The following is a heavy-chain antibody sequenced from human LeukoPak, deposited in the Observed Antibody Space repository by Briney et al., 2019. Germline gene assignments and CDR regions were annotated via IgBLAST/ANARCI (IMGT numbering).Heavy chain of an antibody. D-gene: IGHD3-22*01. CDR2: INTVASYI. Sequence: GGSLRLSCAASGLTFTSYSFNWVRQAPGKGLEWVSSINTVASYIYYADSVKGRFTISRDDADNPLYLQMNSLRAEDTAVYFCVRLRRNSDRSGFYYYYDNWGQGTLVTVSS. J-gene: IGHJ4*02. CDR1: GLTFTSYS. V-gene: IGHV3-21*01. CDR3: VRLRRNSDRSGFYYYYDN.